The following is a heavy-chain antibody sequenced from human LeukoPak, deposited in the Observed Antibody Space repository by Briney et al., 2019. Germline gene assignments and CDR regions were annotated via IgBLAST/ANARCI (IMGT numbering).Heavy chain of an antibody. V-gene: IGHV3-21*01. D-gene: IGHD2-2*01. J-gene: IGHJ4*02. Sequence: NSGGSLRLSCAASGFTFRSYSMNWVRQAPGKGLEWVSSISSSSRYIYYADSVKGRFTISRDNAKNSLYLQMNGLRAEDTAVYYCARETYCTNTSCPIGDHFDYWGQGTLVTVSS. CDR1: GFTFRSYS. CDR3: ARETYCTNTSCPIGDHFDY. CDR2: ISSSSRYI.